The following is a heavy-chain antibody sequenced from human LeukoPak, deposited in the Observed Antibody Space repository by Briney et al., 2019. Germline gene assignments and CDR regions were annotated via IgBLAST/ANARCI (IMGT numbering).Heavy chain of an antibody. CDR2: IIPIFGTA. CDR3: ASPSGRSWPHDAFDI. CDR1: GATFSSYA. V-gene: IGHV1-69*01. Sequence: SVKVSCKASGATFSSYAISWVRQAPGQGLEWMGGIIPIFGTANYAQKFQGRVTITADESTSTAYMELSSLRSEDTAVYYCASPSGRSWPHDAFDIWGQGTMVTVSS. D-gene: IGHD2-15*01. J-gene: IGHJ3*02.